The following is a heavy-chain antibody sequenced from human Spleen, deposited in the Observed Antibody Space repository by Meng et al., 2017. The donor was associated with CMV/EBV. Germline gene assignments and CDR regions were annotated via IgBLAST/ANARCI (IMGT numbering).Heavy chain of an antibody. CDR3: ARAIVPAALYGMDV. J-gene: IGHJ6*02. Sequence: GGSLRLSCAASGFTFSSYEMNWVRQAPGKGLEWVSYISSSGSIIYYADSVKGRFTISRDNAKKSLFLQMNSLRAEDTALYYCARAIVPAALYGMDVWGQGTTVTVSS. CDR2: ISSSGSII. CDR1: GFTFSSYE. D-gene: IGHD2-2*01. V-gene: IGHV3-48*03.